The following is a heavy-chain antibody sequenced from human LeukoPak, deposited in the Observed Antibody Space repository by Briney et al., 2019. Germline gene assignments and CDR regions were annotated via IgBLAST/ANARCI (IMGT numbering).Heavy chain of an antibody. V-gene: IGHV4-31*03. CDR3: ARDASDYEEPYNWFDP. J-gene: IGHJ5*02. D-gene: IGHD4-17*01. CDR1: GGSISSGGYY. Sequence: YPSQTLSLTCTVSGGSISSGGYYWSWIRQHPGKGLEWIGYIYYSGSTYYNPSLKSRVTISVDTSKNQFSLKLSPVTAADTAVYYCARDASDYEEPYNWFDPWGQGTLVTVSS. CDR2: IYYSGST.